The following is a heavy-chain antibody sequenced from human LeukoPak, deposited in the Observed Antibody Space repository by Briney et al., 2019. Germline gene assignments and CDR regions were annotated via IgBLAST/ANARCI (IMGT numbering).Heavy chain of an antibody. V-gene: IGHV3-23*01. CDR3: AKVGRSGWPLDN. CDR1: GFTFSNYA. Sequence: PGGSLRLSCAASGFTFSNYAMSWVRQAPGKGLEWVSAISGSGGNTYYADSVKGRFTISRDNAKNSLYLQMNSLRVEDTAVYYCAKVGRSGWPLDNWGQGTLVTVSS. J-gene: IGHJ4*02. D-gene: IGHD6-19*01. CDR2: ISGSGGNT.